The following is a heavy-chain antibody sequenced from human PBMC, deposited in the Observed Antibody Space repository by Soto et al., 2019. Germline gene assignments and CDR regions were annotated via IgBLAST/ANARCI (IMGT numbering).Heavy chain of an antibody. J-gene: IGHJ4*02. D-gene: IGHD5-12*01. CDR3: ARDHHRYSGYDYVDY. Sequence: QVQLVESGGGLVKPGGSLRLSCVASGFTFSDYYMSWIRQAPGKGLEWVSYISSSSRYTNYADSVKGRFTISRDNAKNSPYLQMNSLRAEDTAVYYCARDHHRYSGYDYVDYWGQGTLVTVSS. CDR1: GFTFSDYY. CDR2: ISSSSRYT. V-gene: IGHV3-11*05.